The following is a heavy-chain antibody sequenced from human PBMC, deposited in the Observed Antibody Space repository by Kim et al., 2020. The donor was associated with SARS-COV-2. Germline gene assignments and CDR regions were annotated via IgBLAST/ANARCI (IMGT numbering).Heavy chain of an antibody. J-gene: IGHJ4*02. V-gene: IGHV4-39*01. D-gene: IGHD3-16*01. Sequence: YYNPSLKSRVTISVDTSKSQFSLKLSSVTAADTAVYYCARRDGGLRPFDYWGQGTLVTVSS. CDR3: ARRDGGLRPFDY.